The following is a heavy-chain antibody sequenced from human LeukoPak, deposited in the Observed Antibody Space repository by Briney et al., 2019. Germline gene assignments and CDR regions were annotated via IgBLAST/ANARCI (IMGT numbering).Heavy chain of an antibody. Sequence: SETLSLTCAVSGGSISSSNWWSWVRQPPGKGLEWIGEIYHSGSTNYNPSLKSRVTISVDKSKNQFSLKLSSVTAADTAVYYCARHSSSSWYPYFDYWGQGTLVTVSS. D-gene: IGHD6-13*01. V-gene: IGHV4-4*02. CDR2: IYHSGST. CDR1: GGSISSSNW. CDR3: ARHSSSSWYPYFDY. J-gene: IGHJ4*02.